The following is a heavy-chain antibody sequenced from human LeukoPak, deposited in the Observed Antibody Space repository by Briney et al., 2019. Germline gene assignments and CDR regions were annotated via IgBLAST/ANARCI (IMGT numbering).Heavy chain of an antibody. CDR3: AKDSAKKYDDY. V-gene: IGHV3-23*01. CDR1: GFTFSTYA. J-gene: IGHJ4*02. D-gene: IGHD2/OR15-2a*01. CDR2: ISGNGRST. Sequence: PGGSLRLSCAASGFTFSTYAMSWVRQAPGKGLEWVSGISGNGRSTNYADSVKGRFTISRENSKNTLYLQMNSLRAEDTAVYYCAKDSAKKYDDYWGQGTLVTVSS.